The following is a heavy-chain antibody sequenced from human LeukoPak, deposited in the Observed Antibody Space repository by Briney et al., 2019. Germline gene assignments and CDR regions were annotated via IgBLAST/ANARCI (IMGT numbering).Heavy chain of an antibody. V-gene: IGHV3-48*03. CDR2: ISSSGSTI. J-gene: IGHJ6*04. CDR3: AELGITMIGGV. D-gene: IGHD3-10*02. Sequence: GGSLRLSCAASGFTFSSYEMNWVRQAPGKGLEWVSYISSSGSTIYYADSVRGRFTISRDNAKNSLYLQMNSLRAEDTAVYYCAELGITMIGGVWGKGTTVTITS. CDR1: GFTFSSYE.